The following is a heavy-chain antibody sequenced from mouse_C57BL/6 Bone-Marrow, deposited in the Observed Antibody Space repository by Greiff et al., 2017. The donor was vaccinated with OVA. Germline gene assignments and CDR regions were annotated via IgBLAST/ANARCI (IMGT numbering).Heavy chain of an antibody. V-gene: IGHV5-17*01. Sequence: EVKLMESGGGLVKPGGSLKLSCAASGFTFSDYGMHWVRQAPEKGLEWVAYISSGSSTIYYADTVKGRFTISRDKAKNTLFVQMTSLRSEDTAMYYCGSIYGSSYWYFDDWGKGTTVTVSS. J-gene: IGHJ1*03. D-gene: IGHD1-1*01. CDR2: ISSGSSTI. CDR3: GSIYGSSYWYFDD. CDR1: GFTFSDYG.